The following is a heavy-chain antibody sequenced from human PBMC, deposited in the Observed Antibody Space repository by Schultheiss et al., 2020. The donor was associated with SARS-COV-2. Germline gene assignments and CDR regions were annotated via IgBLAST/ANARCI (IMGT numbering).Heavy chain of an antibody. CDR1: GYTLTELS. J-gene: IGHJ6*02. CDR3: ARVSLTYYYGMDV. V-gene: IGHV1-18*01. D-gene: IGHD3-16*02. CDR2: ISAYNGNT. Sequence: ASVKVSCKVSGYTLTELSMHWVRQAPGQGLEWMGWISAYNGNTNYAQKLQGRVTMTTDTSASTAYMELSSLRSEDTAVYYCARVSLTYYYGMDVWGQGTTVTVSS.